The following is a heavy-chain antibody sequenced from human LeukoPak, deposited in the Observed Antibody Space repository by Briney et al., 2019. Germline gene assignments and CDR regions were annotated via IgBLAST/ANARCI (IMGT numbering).Heavy chain of an antibody. CDR2: ISAYNGNT. V-gene: IGHV1-18*01. J-gene: IGHJ4*02. D-gene: IGHD4-11*01. CDR3: ARDLNYRWPSPSLDY. Sequence: GASVKVSCKASGYTFTSYGISWVRQAPGQGLEWMGWISAYNGNTNYAQKLQGRVTMTTDTSTNTAYMELRSLRSDDTAAYYCARDLNYRWPSPSLDYWGQGTLVTVSS. CDR1: GYTFTSYG.